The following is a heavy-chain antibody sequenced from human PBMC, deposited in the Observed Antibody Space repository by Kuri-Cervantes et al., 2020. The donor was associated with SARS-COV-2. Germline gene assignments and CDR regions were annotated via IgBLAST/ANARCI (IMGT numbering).Heavy chain of an antibody. J-gene: IGHJ4*02. Sequence: GGSLRLSCAASRFTFDDYAMHWVRQAPGKGLEWVSGISWNSGSIGYADSVKGRFTISRDNAKNSLYLQMNSLRAEDTALYYCAKDIIAAAGMTIDYWGQGTLVTVSS. CDR3: AKDIIAAAGMTIDY. CDR1: RFTFDDYA. CDR2: ISWNSGSI. D-gene: IGHD6-13*01. V-gene: IGHV3-9*01.